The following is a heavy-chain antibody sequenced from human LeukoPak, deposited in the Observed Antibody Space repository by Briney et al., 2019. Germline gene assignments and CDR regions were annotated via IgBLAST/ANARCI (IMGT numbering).Heavy chain of an antibody. Sequence: PSGTLSLTCAVSGGSISSSNWWSWIRQPPGKGLEWIGCIYYSGSTNYNPSLKSRVTISVDTSKNQFSLKLSSVTAADTAVYYCAREGGYCSSTSCPFDCWGQGTLVTVSS. CDR3: AREGGYCSSTSCPFDC. J-gene: IGHJ4*02. CDR2: IYYSGST. D-gene: IGHD2-2*01. V-gene: IGHV4-61*01. CDR1: GGSISSSNW.